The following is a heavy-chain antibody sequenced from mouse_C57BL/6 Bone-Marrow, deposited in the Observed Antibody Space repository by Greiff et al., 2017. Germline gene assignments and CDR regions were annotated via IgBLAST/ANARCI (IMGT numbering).Heavy chain of an antibody. CDR2: LYPGTGST. D-gene: IGHD2-3*01. CDR3: ARSSYDGYSFDY. V-gene: IGHV1S132*01. J-gene: IGHJ2*01. Sequence: VMLVESGAELVRPGVSVKLSCKTSGYIFTSYWIHWVKQRSGQGLEWIARLYPGTGSTYYNEKLKGKATLTADKSSRTAYMQLSSLKSEDAAVYFCARSSYDGYSFDYWGQGTTLTVSS. CDR1: GYIFTSYW.